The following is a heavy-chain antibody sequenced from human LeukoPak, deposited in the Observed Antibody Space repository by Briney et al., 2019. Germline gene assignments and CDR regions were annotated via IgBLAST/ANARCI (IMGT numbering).Heavy chain of an antibody. CDR2: IYHSGST. D-gene: IGHD1-26*01. J-gene: IGHJ5*02. Sequence: SETLSLTCTVSGGSISSYYWSWIRQPPGKGLEWIGYIYHSGSTNYNPSLKSRVTISVDTSKNQFSLKLSSVTAADTAVYYCARDEVESGWSDPWGQGTLVTVSS. CDR1: GGSISSYY. V-gene: IGHV4-59*12. CDR3: ARDEVESGWSDP.